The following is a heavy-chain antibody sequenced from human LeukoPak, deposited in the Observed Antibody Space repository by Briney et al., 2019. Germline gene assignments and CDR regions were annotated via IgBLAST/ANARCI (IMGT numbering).Heavy chain of an antibody. V-gene: IGHV4-34*01. CDR3: ATTAYYYGSGSYDHDAFDI. D-gene: IGHD3-10*01. Sequence: SETLSLTCAVYGGSFSGYYWSWIRQPPGKGLEWIGEINHSGSTNYNPSLKSRVTISVDTSKNQSPLKLSSVTAADTAVYYCATTAYYYGSGSYDHDAFDIWGQGTMVTVSS. J-gene: IGHJ3*02. CDR1: GGSFSGYY. CDR2: INHSGST.